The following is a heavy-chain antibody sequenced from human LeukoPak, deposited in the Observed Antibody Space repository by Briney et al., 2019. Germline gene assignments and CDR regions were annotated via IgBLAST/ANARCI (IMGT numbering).Heavy chain of an antibody. D-gene: IGHD5-18*01. Sequence: SETLSLTCTVFGASISSSSYYWGWIRQPPGKGLEWIGSIYYSGSTYYNPSLKSRVTISVDTSKNQFSLKLSSVTAADTAVYYCARHNALRGYSYGEADYWGQGTLVAVSS. V-gene: IGHV4-39*01. CDR3: ARHNALRGYSYGEADY. J-gene: IGHJ4*02. CDR2: IYYSGST. CDR1: GASISSSSYY.